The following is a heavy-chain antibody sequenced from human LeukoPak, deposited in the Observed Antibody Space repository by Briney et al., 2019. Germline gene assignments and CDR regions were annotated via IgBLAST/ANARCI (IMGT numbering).Heavy chain of an antibody. D-gene: IGHD6-13*01. CDR3: ARARSYSSSWPPDY. CDR2: ISSSSSTI. CDR1: GFTFSSYS. J-gene: IGHJ4*02. Sequence: GGSLRLSCAASGFTFSSYSMNWVRQAPGKGLEWVSYISSSSSTIYYADTVKGRFTISRDNAKNSLYLQMNSLRAEDTAVYYCARARSYSSSWPPDYWGQGTLVTVSS. V-gene: IGHV3-48*04.